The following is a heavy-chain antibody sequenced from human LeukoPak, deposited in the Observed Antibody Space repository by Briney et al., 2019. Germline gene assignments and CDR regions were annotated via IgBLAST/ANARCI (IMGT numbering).Heavy chain of an antibody. CDR2: INHSGST. J-gene: IGHJ4*02. CDR3: ARGSVGGYCSGGSCYSFSYFDY. D-gene: IGHD2-15*01. Sequence: SSETLSLTCAVYGGSFSGYYWSWIRQPPGKGLEWIGEINHSGSTNYNPSLKSRVTISVDTSKNQFSLKLSSVTAADTAVYYCARGSVGGYCSGGSCYSFSYFDYWGQGTLVTVSS. CDR1: GGSFSGYY. V-gene: IGHV4-34*01.